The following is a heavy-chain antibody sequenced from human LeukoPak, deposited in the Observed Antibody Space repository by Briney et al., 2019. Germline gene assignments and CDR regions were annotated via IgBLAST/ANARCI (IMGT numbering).Heavy chain of an antibody. D-gene: IGHD1-26*01. CDR2: ISSSGSTI. Sequence: GGSLRLSCAASGFTFSSYEMNWVRQAPGKGLEWVSYISSSGSTIYYADSVKGRFTISRDNAKNSLYLQMNSLRAEDTAVYYCASSEGGSYSTQVNYFDYWSPGTLVTVSS. V-gene: IGHV3-48*03. CDR1: GFTFSSYE. J-gene: IGHJ4*02. CDR3: ASSEGGSYSTQVNYFDY.